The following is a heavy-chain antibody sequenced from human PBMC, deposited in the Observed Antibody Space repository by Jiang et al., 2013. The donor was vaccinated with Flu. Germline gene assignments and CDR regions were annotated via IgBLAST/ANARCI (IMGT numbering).Heavy chain of an antibody. V-gene: IGHV3-11*01. CDR1: GFTFSDYY. Sequence: GLVKPGGSLRLSCAASGFTFSDYYMSWIRQAPGKGLEWVSYISSSGSTIYYADSVKGRFTISRDNAKNSLYLQMNSLRAEDTAVYYCAGNSGYDPEDYYGMDVWGQGTTVTVSS. D-gene: IGHD5-12*01. CDR3: AGNSGYDPEDYYGMDV. CDR2: ISSSGSTI. J-gene: IGHJ6*02.